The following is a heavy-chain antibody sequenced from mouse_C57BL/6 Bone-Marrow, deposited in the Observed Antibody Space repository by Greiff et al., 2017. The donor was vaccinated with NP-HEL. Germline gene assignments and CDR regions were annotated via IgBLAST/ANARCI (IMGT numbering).Heavy chain of an antibody. J-gene: IGHJ1*03. CDR2: ISDGGSYT. CDR3: ARVGIWYFDV. CDR1: GFTFSSYA. Sequence: EVQVVESGGGLVKPGGSLKLSCAASGFTFSSYAMSWVRQTPGQRLEWVATISDGGSYTYYPDNVKGRFTISRDNANNKLYLQMSHLKSEDTAMYYCARVGIWYFDVWGTGTTVTVSS. V-gene: IGHV5-4*01.